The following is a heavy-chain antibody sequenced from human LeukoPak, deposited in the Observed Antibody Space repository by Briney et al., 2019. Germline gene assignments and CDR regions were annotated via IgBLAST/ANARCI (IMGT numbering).Heavy chain of an antibody. Sequence: GGSLRLSCAASGFTFSSYGMHWVRQAPGKGLEWVAVISYDGRNKYYADSVKGRFTISRDNSKNTLYLQMNSLRAEDTAVYYCARAERFGEFLNWFDPWGQGTLVTVSS. CDR3: ARAERFGEFLNWFDP. D-gene: IGHD3-10*01. CDR1: GFTFSSYG. CDR2: ISYDGRNK. V-gene: IGHV3-30*03. J-gene: IGHJ5*02.